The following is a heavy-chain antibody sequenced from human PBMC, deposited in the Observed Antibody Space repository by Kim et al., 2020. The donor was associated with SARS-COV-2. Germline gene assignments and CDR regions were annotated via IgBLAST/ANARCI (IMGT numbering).Heavy chain of an antibody. J-gene: IGHJ6*02. V-gene: IGHV1-18*01. CDR3: ARDLPITMVRDYGMDV. Sequence: KLQGRVTMTTDTSTSTAYMELRSLRSDDTAVYYCARDLPITMVRDYGMDVWGQGTTVTVSS. D-gene: IGHD3-10*01.